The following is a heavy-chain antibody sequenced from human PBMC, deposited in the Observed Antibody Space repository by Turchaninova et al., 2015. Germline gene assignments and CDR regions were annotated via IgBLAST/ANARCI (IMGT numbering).Heavy chain of an antibody. J-gene: IGHJ5*02. CDR1: GFRFSSFE. Sequence: EVPLVESGGGLVQSGGSMRIFCVTSGFRFSSFEMNWVRKAQGKGLEWVVHIRNSGVTQIYADSVKGRFIISRDNAKNSLYLQMYSLRVEDTAVYYCAKIGVPWGQGVQVTVSS. CDR2: IRNSGVTQ. V-gene: IGHV3-48*03. D-gene: IGHD2-21*01. CDR3: AKIGVP.